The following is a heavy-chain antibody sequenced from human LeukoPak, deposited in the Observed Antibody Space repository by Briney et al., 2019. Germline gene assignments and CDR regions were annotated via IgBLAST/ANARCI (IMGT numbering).Heavy chain of an antibody. CDR3: ARDLNYFDY. Sequence: GGSLRLSCAASGLTFSSFWMTWVRQAPGKGLEWVANIKQDGSEKYYVDSVRGRFTISRDNATNSLYLQMNSLRAEDTAVYYCARDLNYFDYWGQGTLVTVSS. J-gene: IGHJ4*02. CDR2: IKQDGSEK. V-gene: IGHV3-7*01. CDR1: GLTFSSFW.